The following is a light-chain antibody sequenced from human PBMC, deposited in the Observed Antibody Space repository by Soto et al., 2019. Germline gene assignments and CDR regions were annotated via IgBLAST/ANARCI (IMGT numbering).Light chain of an antibody. CDR3: QQYGPLWT. Sequence: ENVLTQSPGTLSLSPGERATLSCRAIPSVSSSHLAWYQQKPGRAPTLLIYGAPSRATGIPDRFSGSGSGTGFTLTISSREPGDFAVYCCQQYGPLWTFGQGTKVDIK. CDR2: GAP. J-gene: IGKJ1*01. CDR1: PSVSSSH. V-gene: IGKV3-20*01.